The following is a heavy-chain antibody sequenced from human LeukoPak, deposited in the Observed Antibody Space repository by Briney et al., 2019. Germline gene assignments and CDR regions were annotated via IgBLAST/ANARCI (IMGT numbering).Heavy chain of an antibody. D-gene: IGHD3-22*01. CDR2: VSGSGGSS. J-gene: IGHJ4*02. CDR3: ARDGTYYYDSSGYNPEGFDY. CDR1: GFTFSSYG. Sequence: GGSLRLSCAASGFTFSSYGMNWVRQAPGKGLEWVSGVSGSGGSSFNADSVKGRFTISRDNSKNTLYLQMNSLRAEDTAVYYCARDGTYYYDSSGYNPEGFDYWGQGTLVTVSS. V-gene: IGHV3-23*01.